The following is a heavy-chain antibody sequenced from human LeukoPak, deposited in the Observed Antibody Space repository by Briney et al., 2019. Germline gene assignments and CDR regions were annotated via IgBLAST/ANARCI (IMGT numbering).Heavy chain of an antibody. V-gene: IGHV3-74*01. CDR1: GFTFSSYW. CDR3: ARGQYQLLYGGHGMDV. Sequence: GGSLRLSCAASGFTFSSYWMHWVLQAPGKGLVWVSRINSDGSSTSYADSVKGRFTISRDNAKNTLYLQMNSLRAEDTAVYYCARGQYQLLYGGHGMDVWGQGTTVTVSS. J-gene: IGHJ6*02. D-gene: IGHD2-2*02. CDR2: INSDGSST.